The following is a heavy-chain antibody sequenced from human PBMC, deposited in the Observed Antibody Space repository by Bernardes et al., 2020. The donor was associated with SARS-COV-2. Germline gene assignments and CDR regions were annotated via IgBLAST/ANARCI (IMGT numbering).Heavy chain of an antibody. CDR1: GYTFTSYG. D-gene: IGHD5-12*01. V-gene: IGHV1-18*01. CDR3: ATVVGYSYGGGWFDP. J-gene: IGHJ5*02. Sequence: ASEKVSCKASGYTFTSYGISWVRQAPGQGLEWMGWISGDDGNTNYAQKFHGRVTMTTDTSTSTAYMELRSLRSDDTAVYYCATVVGYSYGGGWFDPWGQGTLVTVSS. CDR2: ISGDDGNT.